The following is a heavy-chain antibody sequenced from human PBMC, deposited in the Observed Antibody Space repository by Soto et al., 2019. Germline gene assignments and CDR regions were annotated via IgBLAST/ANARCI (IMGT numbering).Heavy chain of an antibody. V-gene: IGHV5-51*01. CDR2: IYPGDSDT. J-gene: IGHJ5*02. Sequence: GESLKISCKGSGYSFTSYWIGWVRQMPGKGLEWMGIIYPGDSDTRYSPSFQGQVTISADKSISTAYLQRSSLKASDTAMYYCARSYYDFWSGYYTWFDPWGQGTLVTVSS. D-gene: IGHD3-3*01. CDR3: ARSYYDFWSGYYTWFDP. CDR1: GYSFTSYW.